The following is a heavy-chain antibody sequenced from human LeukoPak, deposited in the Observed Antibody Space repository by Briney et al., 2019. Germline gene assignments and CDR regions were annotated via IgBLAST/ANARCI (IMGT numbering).Heavy chain of an antibody. D-gene: IGHD3-16*02. Sequence: GGSRRLSCAASGFTFSSYGMSWIRQAPGKGLEWVSAISGSGGSTYYADSVRGRFTISRDNSKNTLYLQMTSLGAEDTAADSGAKARLRLGEFSCFDYWGQGTLVTVSS. CDR1: GFTFSSYG. CDR2: ISGSGGST. CDR3: AKARLRLGEFSCFDY. J-gene: IGHJ4*02. V-gene: IGHV3-23*01.